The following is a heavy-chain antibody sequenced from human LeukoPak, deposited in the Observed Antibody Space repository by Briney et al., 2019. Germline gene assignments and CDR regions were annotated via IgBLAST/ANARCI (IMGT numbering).Heavy chain of an antibody. V-gene: IGHV3-64*01. D-gene: IGHD3-22*01. CDR2: ISSNGGST. CDR1: GFTFSSYA. Sequence: PGGSLRLSCAASGFTFSSYAMHWVRKAPGKGLEYVSAISSNGGSTYYANSVKGRFTISRDNSKNTLYLQMGSLRAEDMAVYYCARGSRNYYDSSGYYYYWGQGTLVTVSS. CDR3: ARGSRNYYDSSGYYYY. J-gene: IGHJ4*02.